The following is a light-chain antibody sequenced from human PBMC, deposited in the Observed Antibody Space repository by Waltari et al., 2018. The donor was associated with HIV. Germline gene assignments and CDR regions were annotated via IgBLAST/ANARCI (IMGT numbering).Light chain of an antibody. V-gene: IGKV1-5*03. CDR3: QQYNSHSYA. CDR1: QIIDNW. CDR2: KAS. J-gene: IGKJ2*01. Sequence: DVQMTQSPSTLSAGVGDKVTITCRPSQIIDNWLAWYQQKPGKSPKLWIYKASYLETGVPSRFSGSVSGADFTLIIDGLQPDDFATYYCQQYNSHSYAFGQGTKVDVK.